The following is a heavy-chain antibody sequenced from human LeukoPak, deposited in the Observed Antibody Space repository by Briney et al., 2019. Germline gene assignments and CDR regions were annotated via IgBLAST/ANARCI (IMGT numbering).Heavy chain of an antibody. CDR1: GFTFSSYS. CDR3: ARDESSGWSYYFDY. V-gene: IGHV3-21*01. CDR2: ISSSSSYI. Sequence: PGGSLRLSCAASGFTFSSYSMNWVRQAPGKGLEWVSSISSSSSYIYYADSVKGRFTISRDNAKNSLYLQMNSLRAEDTAVYYCARDESSGWSYYFDYWGQGTLVTVSS. D-gene: IGHD6-19*01. J-gene: IGHJ4*02.